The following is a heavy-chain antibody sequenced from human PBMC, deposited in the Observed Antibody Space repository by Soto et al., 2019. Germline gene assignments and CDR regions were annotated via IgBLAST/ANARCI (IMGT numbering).Heavy chain of an antibody. CDR1: GFTFSTFA. D-gene: IGHD2-21*01. J-gene: IGHJ4*02. CDR3: AKGRGVLFYFDQ. CDR2: ISGSGDNT. V-gene: IGHV3-23*01. Sequence: EVQLLESGGGLVQPGGSLRLSCAASGFTFSTFAMTWVRQAPGKGLEWGSAISGSGDNTYYADSVKGRFTMSRDNSKSTLYLQMNSLRGDDTAVYHCAKGRGVLFYFDQWGQGTLVTVSS.